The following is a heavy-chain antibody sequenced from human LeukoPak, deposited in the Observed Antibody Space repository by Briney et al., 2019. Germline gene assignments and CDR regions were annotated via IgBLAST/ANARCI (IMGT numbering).Heavy chain of an antibody. CDR3: ARGGSYYLDY. J-gene: IGHJ4*02. CDR2: INSDGSVT. CDR1: GFTFSNSW. D-gene: IGHD3-10*01. Sequence: GGSLRLSCAASGFTFSNSWVHWVRQAPGEALVWVSRINSDGSVTNYADSVKGRFTVSRDNAKSTLYLQMNSLRTEDTAIYYCARGGSYYLDYWGQGTLVTVSS. V-gene: IGHV3-74*01.